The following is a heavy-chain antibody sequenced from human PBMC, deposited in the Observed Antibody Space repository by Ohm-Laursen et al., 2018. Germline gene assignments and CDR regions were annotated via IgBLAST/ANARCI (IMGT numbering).Heavy chain of an antibody. CDR3: ARGRPSTMLTNNAFDI. V-gene: IGHV1-69*04. CDR2: IIPFLSIT. J-gene: IGHJ3*02. Sequence: SVKVSCKASGGTFSNHAFNWVRQAPGQGLEWMGTIIPFLSITNYAQIFQGRLTFVADKSTTIVYMQLSSLRSEDTAIYYCARGRPSTMLTNNAFDIWGQGTMVTVSS. D-gene: IGHD1/OR15-1a*01. CDR1: GGTFSNHA.